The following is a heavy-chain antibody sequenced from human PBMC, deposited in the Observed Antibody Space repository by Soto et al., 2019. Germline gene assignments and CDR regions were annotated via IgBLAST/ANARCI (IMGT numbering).Heavy chain of an antibody. D-gene: IGHD6-13*01. CDR2: ISYDGSNK. CDR1: GFTFSSYA. J-gene: IGHJ1*01. V-gene: IGHV3-30-3*01. Sequence: XGSLRLFFAASGFTFSSYAMHWVRQAPGKGLEWVAVISYDGSNKYYADSVKGRFTISRDNSKNTLYLRMNSLRAEDTAVYYCARAKYSSSWWYFQHWGQGTLVTVSS. CDR3: ARAKYSSSWWYFQH.